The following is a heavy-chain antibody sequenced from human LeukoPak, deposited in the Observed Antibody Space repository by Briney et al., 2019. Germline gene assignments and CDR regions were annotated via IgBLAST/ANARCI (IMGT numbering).Heavy chain of an antibody. CDR2: IYYSGST. CDR3: ARAPGGIAAAVVH. D-gene: IGHD6-13*01. V-gene: IGHV4-30-4*01. J-gene: IGHJ4*02. CDR1: GGSISSGDYY. Sequence: SETLSLTCTVSGGSISSGDYYWSWIRQPPGKGLEWIGYIYYSGSTYYNPSLKSRVTISVDTSKNQFSLMLSSVTAANTTVYCCARAPGGIAAAVVHWGQGTLVTVSS.